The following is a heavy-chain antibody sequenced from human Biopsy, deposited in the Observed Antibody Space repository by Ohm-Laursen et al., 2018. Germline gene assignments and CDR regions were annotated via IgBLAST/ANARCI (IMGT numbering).Heavy chain of an antibody. J-gene: IGHJ6*02. CDR3: VRGVDYYDPYHYYALDV. CDR1: GDSFNGYY. CDR2: VNHSERT. V-gene: IGHV4-34*01. Sequence: SVTLSLTCAVSGDSFNGYYWSWIRQTPGQGLEWVGDVNHSERTNYNPSLKSRVTISVDPSKNQFSLKVRPVTAADTAVYYCVRGVDYYDPYHYYALDVWGQGTTVTVSS. D-gene: IGHD3-22*01.